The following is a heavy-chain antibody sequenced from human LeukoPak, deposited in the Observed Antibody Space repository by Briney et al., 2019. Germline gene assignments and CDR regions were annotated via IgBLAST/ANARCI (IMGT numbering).Heavy chain of an antibody. J-gene: IGHJ6*02. CDR3: ARHEDIAVFRNGLDV. D-gene: IGHD6-19*01. Sequence: SETLSLTGTVSGGAISSYYWSWIRQPPGKGLEWIGYIYYSGSTNYNPSLKSRVTISVDTSKNQFSLKVTSVTAADTAVYYCARHEDIAVFRNGLDVGGQGTTVTVS. CDR1: GGAISSYY. CDR2: IYYSGST. V-gene: IGHV4-59*08.